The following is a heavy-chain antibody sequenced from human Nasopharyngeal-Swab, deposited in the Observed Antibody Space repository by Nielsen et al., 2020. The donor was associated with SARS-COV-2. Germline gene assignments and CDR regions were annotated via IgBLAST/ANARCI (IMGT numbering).Heavy chain of an antibody. V-gene: IGHV3-30*03. J-gene: IGHJ3*02. Sequence: GGSLRLSCAASGFTFSSYSMNWVRQAPGKGLEWVAVISYDGSNKYYADSVKGRFTISRDNSKNTLYRQMNSLSAEDTAVYYCARDYAYRTAAGAFDIWGQGTMVTVSS. CDR1: GFTFSSYS. D-gene: IGHD6-13*01. CDR3: ARDYAYRTAAGAFDI. CDR2: ISYDGSNK.